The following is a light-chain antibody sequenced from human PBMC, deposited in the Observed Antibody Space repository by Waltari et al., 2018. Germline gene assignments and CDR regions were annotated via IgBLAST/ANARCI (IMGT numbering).Light chain of an antibody. V-gene: IGKV4-1*01. CDR3: QQYYSTLPYT. CDR1: QSVLYSSNNKNY. J-gene: IGKJ2*01. CDR2: WAS. Sequence: DIVMTQSPASLAVSLGERATINCKSRQSVLYSSNNKNYLAWYKQKPGQPPKLLIYWASTRESGVPDRFSGSGSGTDFTLTISSLQAEDVAVYYCQQYYSTLPYTFGQGTKLEIK.